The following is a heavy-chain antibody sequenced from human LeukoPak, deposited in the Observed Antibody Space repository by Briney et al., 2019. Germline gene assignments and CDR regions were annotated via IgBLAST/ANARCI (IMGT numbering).Heavy chain of an antibody. CDR3: ARHGSYDSSGYSAPNDAFDI. Sequence: PPQTLSLTCAVSGGSISSGGYSWSWLRKPRGTGLEWIVYIYYSGNTNYNPSLKSRFTISVDTSKNQFSLKLSSVTAADTAVYYCARHGSYDSSGYSAPNDAFDIWGQGTMVTVSS. CDR1: GGSISSGGYS. J-gene: IGHJ3*02. D-gene: IGHD3-22*01. CDR2: IYYSGNT. V-gene: IGHV4-30-4*07.